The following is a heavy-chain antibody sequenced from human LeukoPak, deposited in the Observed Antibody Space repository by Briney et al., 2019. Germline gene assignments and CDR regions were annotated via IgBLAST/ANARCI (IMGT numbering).Heavy chain of an antibody. Sequence: GGSLRLSCEASGFTFSSYSMNWVRQAPGKGLEWISYISTSTTTIYYADSVKGRFTISRDNAKNSLYLQMNSLRAEDTAVYYCAELGITMIGGVWGKGTTVTISS. CDR2: ISTSTTTI. CDR3: AELGITMIGGV. J-gene: IGHJ6*04. D-gene: IGHD3-10*02. V-gene: IGHV3-48*04. CDR1: GFTFSSYS.